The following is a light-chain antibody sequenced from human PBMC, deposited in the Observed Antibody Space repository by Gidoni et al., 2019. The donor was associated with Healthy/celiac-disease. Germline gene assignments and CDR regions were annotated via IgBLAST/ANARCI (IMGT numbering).Light chain of an antibody. J-gene: IGKJ4*01. CDR1: QDIINY. V-gene: IGKV1-33*01. CDR2: DAS. Sequence: DIQITHSPSSLSASVGDRVTITCQASQDIINYLNWYKQKPGKAPKLLIYDASHLETAVTSRFSGSGSGTDFTFTISGLQPEDIATYYCQQYDNLPLTFGGGTKVEIK. CDR3: QQYDNLPLT.